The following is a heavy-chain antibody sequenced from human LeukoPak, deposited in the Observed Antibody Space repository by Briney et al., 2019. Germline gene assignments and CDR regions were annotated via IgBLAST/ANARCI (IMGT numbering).Heavy chain of an antibody. CDR2: IRYDGSNK. CDR1: GFTFSSYG. D-gene: IGHD6-13*01. J-gene: IGHJ4*02. V-gene: IGHV3-30*02. Sequence: GGSLRLSCAASGFTFSSYGMHWVRQAPGKGLEWVAFIRYDGSNKYYADSVKGRFTISRDNSKNTLYLQMSSLRAEDTAVYYCAKAPGIAAAGTKSYYFDYWGQGTLVTVSS. CDR3: AKAPGIAAAGTKSYYFDY.